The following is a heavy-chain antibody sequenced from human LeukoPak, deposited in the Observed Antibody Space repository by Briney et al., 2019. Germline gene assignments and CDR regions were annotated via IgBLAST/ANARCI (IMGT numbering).Heavy chain of an antibody. CDR3: ARAGSGYSLEN. Sequence: SETLSLTCTVSGTSISTYYWSWIRQPPGKGLEWVGYLYYSGSTSYNPSLKSRVTISVDTSKNQFSLRLSSVTAADTAVYYCARAGSGYSLENWGQRALVTVSS. D-gene: IGHD2-15*01. J-gene: IGHJ4*02. V-gene: IGHV4-59*08. CDR2: LYYSGST. CDR1: GTSISTYY.